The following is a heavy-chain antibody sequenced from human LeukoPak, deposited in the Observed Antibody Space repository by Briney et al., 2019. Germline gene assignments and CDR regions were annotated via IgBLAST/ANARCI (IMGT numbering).Heavy chain of an antibody. CDR3: ARGGQVAPQPGNWFDP. CDR1: GYTFTGYY. V-gene: IGHV1-2*02. CDR2: INPNSGGT. Sequence: ASVKVSCKASGYTFTGYYTHWVRQAPGQGLEWMGWINPNSGGTNYAQKFQGRVTMTRDMSTSTVYMTLSSLKSEDTAVYYCARGGQVAPQPGNWFDPWGQGTLVTVSS. J-gene: IGHJ5*02. D-gene: IGHD2-2*01.